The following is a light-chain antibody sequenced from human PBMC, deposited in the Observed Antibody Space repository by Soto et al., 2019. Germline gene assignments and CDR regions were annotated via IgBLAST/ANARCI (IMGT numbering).Light chain of an antibody. Sequence: ALTQPPSASGSPGKSVTISCTGTSSEVGGYNYVSWYQQHPGKAPKLMIYEVSKRPSGVPDRFSGSKSGNTASLTVSGLQAEDEADYYCSSYAGSNNFVFGTGTKV. J-gene: IGLJ1*01. CDR2: EVS. CDR1: SSEVGGYNY. CDR3: SSYAGSNNFV. V-gene: IGLV2-8*01.